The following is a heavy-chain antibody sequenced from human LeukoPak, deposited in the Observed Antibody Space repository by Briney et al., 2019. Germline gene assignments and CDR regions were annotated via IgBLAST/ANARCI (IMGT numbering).Heavy chain of an antibody. V-gene: IGHV1-69*06. J-gene: IGHJ5*02. D-gene: IGHD3-22*01. CDR2: IIPIFGTA. Sequence: SVKVSCKASGGTFSSYAISWVRQAPGQGLEWMGRIIPIFGTANYAQKFQGRVTITADKSTSTAYMELSSLRSEDTAVYYCARDGGYYYDSSGYYYDAWGQGTLLTVSS. CDR1: GGTFSSYA. CDR3: ARDGGYYYDSSGYYYDA.